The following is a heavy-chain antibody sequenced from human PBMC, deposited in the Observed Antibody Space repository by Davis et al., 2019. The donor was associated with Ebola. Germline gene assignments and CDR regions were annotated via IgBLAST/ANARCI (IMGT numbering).Heavy chain of an antibody. Sequence: MPSETLSLTCSVSGVSISSSSYYWCWIRQPPGKGLEWIGSVYYRGTTYYTPSLKSRLTISVDTSKNQFSLNLRSVAAADTAVYFCARQILATAMIVESFDYWGQGTLVTVSS. D-gene: IGHD5-18*01. V-gene: IGHV4-39*01. CDR1: GVSISSSSYY. CDR3: ARQILATAMIVESFDY. J-gene: IGHJ4*02. CDR2: VYYRGTT.